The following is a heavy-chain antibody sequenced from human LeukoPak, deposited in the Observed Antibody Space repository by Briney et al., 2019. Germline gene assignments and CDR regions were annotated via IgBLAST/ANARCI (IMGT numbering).Heavy chain of an antibody. Sequence: PSETLSLTCTVSGGYISSSSYYWGWIRQPPGKGLEWIGSIYYSGSPYYNPSLKSRVTISVDTSKKQFSLKLSSVTAADTAVYYCARHVGFITMVRGVINNNWFDPWGQGTLVTVSS. D-gene: IGHD3-10*01. CDR2: IYYSGSP. V-gene: IGHV4-39*01. J-gene: IGHJ5*02. CDR1: GGYISSSSYY. CDR3: ARHVGFITMVRGVINNNWFDP.